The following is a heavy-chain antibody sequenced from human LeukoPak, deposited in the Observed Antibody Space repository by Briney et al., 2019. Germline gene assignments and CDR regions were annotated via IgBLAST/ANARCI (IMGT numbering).Heavy chain of an antibody. J-gene: IGHJ3*02. CDR1: GYTFTSYG. CDR3: ARSPKDFWSGYYAGGAFDI. V-gene: IGHV1-18*01. CDR2: ISAYNGNT. Sequence: GASVKVSCKVSGYTFTSYGISWVRQAPGQGLEWMGWISAYNGNTNYAQKLQGRVTMTTDTSTSTAYMELRSLRSDDTAVYYCARSPKDFWSGYYAGGAFDIWGQGTMVTVSS. D-gene: IGHD3-3*01.